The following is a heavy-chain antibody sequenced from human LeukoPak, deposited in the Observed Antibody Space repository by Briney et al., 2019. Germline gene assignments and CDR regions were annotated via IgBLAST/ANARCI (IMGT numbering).Heavy chain of an antibody. CDR3: AREKEEAFDI. V-gene: IGHV3-13*01. CDR2: ISTAGDT. CDR1: GFTFSRYD. Sequence: PGGSLRLSCAASGFTFSRYDMHWVRQTTGKGLEWVSAISTAGDTYYPGSVKGRFTISRENAKNSLYLQMNSLRAGDTAVYYCAREKEEAFDIWGQGTMVTVSS. J-gene: IGHJ3*02.